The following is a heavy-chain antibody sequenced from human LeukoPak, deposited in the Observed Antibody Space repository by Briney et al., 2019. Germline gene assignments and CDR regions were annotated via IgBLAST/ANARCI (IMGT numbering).Heavy chain of an antibody. D-gene: IGHD3-10*01. Sequence: PGGSLRLSCAASGFTFDDYGMSWVRQAPGKGLEWVSGIIWSGGSTGYADSVKGRFTTSRDNAKNSLYLQMNSLRAEDTALYYCARDDYGSGSWNDYWGQGTLVTVSS. J-gene: IGHJ4*02. V-gene: IGHV3-20*04. CDR1: GFTFDDYG. CDR2: IIWSGGST. CDR3: ARDDYGSGSWNDY.